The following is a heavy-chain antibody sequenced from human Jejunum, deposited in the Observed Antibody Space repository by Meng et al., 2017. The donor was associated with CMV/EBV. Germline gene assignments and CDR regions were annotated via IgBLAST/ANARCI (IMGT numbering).Heavy chain of an antibody. CDR2: ISSNSNSKYI. J-gene: IGHJ4*02. CDR3: AKVPGSGYYGIDY. D-gene: IGHD3-22*01. CDR1: GFMFNENT. Sequence: GFMFNENTMNWVRQAPGKGLEWISSISSNSNSKYIYYADSVKGRFTISRDNSKNTLYLQMDSLRAEDTAIYYCAKVPGSGYYGIDYWGQGTLVTVSS. V-gene: IGHV3-21*04.